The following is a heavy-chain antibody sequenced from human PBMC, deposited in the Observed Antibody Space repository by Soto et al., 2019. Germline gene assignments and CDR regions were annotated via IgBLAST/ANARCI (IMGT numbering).Heavy chain of an antibody. V-gene: IGHV3-73*02. J-gene: IGHJ4*02. D-gene: IGHD2-15*01. CDR1: GFTFSGSA. CDR2: IRSKANSYAT. CDR3: TSGYCRGGSCYSDY. Sequence: EVQLVESGGGLVQPGGSLKLSCAASGFTFSGSAMHWVRQASGKGLEWVGRIRSKANSYATAYAASVKGRFTISRDDSKNTAYLQMNSLKTEDTAVYYCTSGYCRGGSCYSDYWGQGTLVTVSS.